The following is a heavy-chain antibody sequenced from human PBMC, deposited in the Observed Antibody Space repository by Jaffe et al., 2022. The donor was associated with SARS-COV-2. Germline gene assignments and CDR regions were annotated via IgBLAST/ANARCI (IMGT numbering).Heavy chain of an antibody. CDR2: ISYDGRSK. Sequence: QAQLEESGGGVVQPGRSLRLSCAASGFSFNIYGMHWVRQAPGKGLEWVAFISYDGRSKHYGDSVKGRFTISRDNSKNTVDLQMNSLRPEDTAVYFCAKNDLNWGSSDWYFDLWGRGTLVTVSS. J-gene: IGHJ2*01. V-gene: IGHV3-30*18. CDR1: GFSFNIYG. CDR3: AKNDLNWGSSDWYFDL. D-gene: IGHD7-27*01.